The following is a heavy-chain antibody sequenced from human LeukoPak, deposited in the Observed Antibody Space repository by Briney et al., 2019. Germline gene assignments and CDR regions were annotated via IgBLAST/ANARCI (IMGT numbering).Heavy chain of an antibody. J-gene: IGHJ6*02. CDR1: GYSFTSYW. Sequence: GESLKISCKGSGYSFTSYWIGWVRQMPGKGLEWMGIIYPGDSDTRYSPSFQGQVTISADKSISTAYLQWSSLKASDTAMYYCARRPGYSSPYYYYGMDVWGQGTTVTVSS. V-gene: IGHV5-51*01. D-gene: IGHD6-19*01. CDR2: IYPGDSDT. CDR3: ARRPGYSSPYYYYGMDV.